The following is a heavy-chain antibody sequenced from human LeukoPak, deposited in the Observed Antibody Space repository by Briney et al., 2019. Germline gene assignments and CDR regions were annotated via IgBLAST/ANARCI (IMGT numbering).Heavy chain of an antibody. CDR2: INSDGSST. CDR1: GLTFSRSW. Sequence: GGALRLSCAASGLTFSRSWMHWVRQAPGRGLVWVSRINSDGSSTNYADSVKGRFTISRDNAKNTLYLQMNSLRAEDTAVYYCARAEIYYYGSGSHYPFDYWGQGTLVTVSS. D-gene: IGHD3-10*01. CDR3: ARAEIYYYGSGSHYPFDY. V-gene: IGHV3-74*01. J-gene: IGHJ4*02.